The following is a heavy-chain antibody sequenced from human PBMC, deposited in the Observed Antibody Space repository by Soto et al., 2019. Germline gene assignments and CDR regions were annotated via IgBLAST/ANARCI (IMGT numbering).Heavy chain of an antibody. Sequence: QVQLVQSGAEVKTPGSSVKVSCQASGGTFNSYSIDWLRQAPGQGFEWMGGIIPMSGRPNYAQRFQGRVTFSADKSTNTVYMEVNSLTHEDTAVYCCTRRGRQSANWFDPWGQGTLVTVSS. CDR3: TRRGRQSANWFDP. V-gene: IGHV1-69*06. J-gene: IGHJ5*02. CDR1: GGTFNSYS. CDR2: IIPMSGRP.